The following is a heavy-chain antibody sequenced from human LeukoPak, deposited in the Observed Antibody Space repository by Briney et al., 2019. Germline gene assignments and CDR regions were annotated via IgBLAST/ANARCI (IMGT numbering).Heavy chain of an antibody. CDR3: AAGDYSSSAFDY. CDR2: ISGSGGST. V-gene: IGHV3-23*01. D-gene: IGHD6-6*01. J-gene: IGHJ4*02. Sequence: GGSLRLSCAASGFIFKNYAMNWVRQAPGKGLEWVSAISGSGGSTYYADSVKGRFTISRDNSKSTLYLQVNSLRAEDTAVYYCAAGDYSSSAFDYWGQGTLVTVSS. CDR1: GFIFKNYA.